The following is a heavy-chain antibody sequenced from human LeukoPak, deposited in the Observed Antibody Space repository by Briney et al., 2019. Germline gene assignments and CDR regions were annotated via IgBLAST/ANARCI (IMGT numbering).Heavy chain of an antibody. V-gene: IGHV1-8*02. CDR1: GYTFTGYY. CDR2: INPNSGNT. D-gene: IGHD3-3*01. Sequence: GASVKVSCKASGYTFTGYYMHWVRQAPGQGLEWMGWINPNSGNTGYAQKFQGRVTMTRSTSINTAYMELSSLRSEDTAVYYCARGPNYAFWSGSYYYYMDVWGKGTTVTVSS. CDR3: ARGPNYAFWSGSYYYYMDV. J-gene: IGHJ6*03.